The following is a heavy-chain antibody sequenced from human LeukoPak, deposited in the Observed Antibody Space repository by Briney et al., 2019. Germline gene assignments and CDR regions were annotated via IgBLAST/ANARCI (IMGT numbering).Heavy chain of an antibody. V-gene: IGHV1-2*02. D-gene: IGHD6-13*01. CDR1: GYIFRDYY. Sequence: GASVKVSCKASGYIFRDYYMHWFRQAPGQGLEWMGWINPKNGGTNYAQKFQGRVTMTRDTSFSTAYMELSRLRSDDTAVYYCARGPNTAAFDYWGQGTLVTVSS. CDR2: INPKNGGT. CDR3: ARGPNTAAFDY. J-gene: IGHJ4*02.